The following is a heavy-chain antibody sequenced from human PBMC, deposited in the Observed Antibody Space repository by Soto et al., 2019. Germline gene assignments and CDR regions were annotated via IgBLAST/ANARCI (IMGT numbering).Heavy chain of an antibody. CDR2: IYHNGIT. Sequence: SETLSLTCRFSGTSISSSYWWAWVRQSPGKGLEWIGEIYHNGITKYNPSLKSRVSMSIDKSNNQFSLKLTSVTAADTAVYYCATVPPRIVVVLAEFPTWGQGTLVTVSS. D-gene: IGHD2-21*01. J-gene: IGHJ4*02. V-gene: IGHV4-4*02. CDR1: GTSISSSYW. CDR3: ATVPPRIVVVLAEFPT.